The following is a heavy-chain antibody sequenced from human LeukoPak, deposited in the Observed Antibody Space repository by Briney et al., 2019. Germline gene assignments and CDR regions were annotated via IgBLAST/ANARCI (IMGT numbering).Heavy chain of an antibody. CDR1: GFTFSDYY. CDR2: ISSRGFTI. V-gene: IGHV3-11*01. Sequence: GGSLRLSCAASGFTFSDYYMCWIRQAPGKGLEWISYISSRGFTIYYADSVKGRFTISRDNAKNSLYLQMNSLRAEDTAMYYCARGGSRRHWFDPWGQGTLVTVSS. D-gene: IGHD2-2*01. J-gene: IGHJ5*02. CDR3: ARGGSRRHWFDP.